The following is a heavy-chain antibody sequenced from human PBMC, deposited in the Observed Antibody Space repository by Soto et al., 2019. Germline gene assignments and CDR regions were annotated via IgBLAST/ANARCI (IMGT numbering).Heavy chain of an antibody. D-gene: IGHD3-3*01. J-gene: IGHJ5*02. V-gene: IGHV4-31*03. CDR1: GGSISSGGYY. Sequence: QVQLQESGPGLVKPSQTLSLTCTVSGGSISSGGYYWSWIRQHPGKGLEWIGYIYYSGGTYYNPSLKSRSTLSVDTSNNQFALKLSAVTAADTDVYYCARDRAPGYYNFWCGSNGLDPRCQGTLLTVSS. CDR2: IYYSGGT. CDR3: ARDRAPGYYNFWCGSNGLDP.